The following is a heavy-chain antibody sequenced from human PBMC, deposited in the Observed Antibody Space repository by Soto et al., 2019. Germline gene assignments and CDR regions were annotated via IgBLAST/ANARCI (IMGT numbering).Heavy chain of an antibody. J-gene: IGHJ6*03. D-gene: IGHD2-2*01. CDR2: ISYDGSNK. CDR1: GFTFSSYG. V-gene: IGHV3-30*18. Sequence: QVQLVESGGGVVQPGRSLRLSCAASGFTFSSYGMHWVRQAPGKGLEWVAVISYDGSNKYYADSVKGRFTISRDNSKNTLYLQMNSLRAEDTAVYYCAKDEVGSPEGYYYYYMDVWGKGTTVTVSS. CDR3: AKDEVGSPEGYYYYYMDV.